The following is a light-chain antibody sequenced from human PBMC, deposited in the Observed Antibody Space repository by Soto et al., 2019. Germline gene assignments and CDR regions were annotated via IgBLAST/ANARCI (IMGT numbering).Light chain of an antibody. J-gene: IGLJ2*01. CDR1: GTDVGQYNY. Sequence: QSVLTQPPSASGSPGQSVTISCTGAGTDVGQYNYVSWYQQHPGKAPKLLIHHVSRRPSGVPARFSGSKSGNTASLTVSGLQTEDEADYYCCSYVGTNNLLFGGGTKLTVL. CDR3: CSYVGTNNLL. V-gene: IGLV2-8*01. CDR2: HVS.